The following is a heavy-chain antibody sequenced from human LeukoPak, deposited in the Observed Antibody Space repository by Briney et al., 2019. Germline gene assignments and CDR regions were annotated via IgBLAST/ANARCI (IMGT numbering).Heavy chain of an antibody. CDR1: GFTFSSYG. CDR3: AKDRAGVVVPAAWDLDY. J-gene: IGHJ4*02. Sequence: PGGFLRLSCAASGFTFSSYGMHWVRQAPGKGLEWVAVISYDGSNKYYADSVKGRFTISRDNSKNTLYLQMNSLRAEDTAVYYCAKDRAGVVVPAAWDLDYWGQGTLVTVSS. CDR2: ISYDGSNK. D-gene: IGHD2-2*01. V-gene: IGHV3-30*18.